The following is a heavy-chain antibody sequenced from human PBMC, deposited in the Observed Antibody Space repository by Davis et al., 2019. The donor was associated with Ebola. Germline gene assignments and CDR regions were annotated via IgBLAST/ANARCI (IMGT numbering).Heavy chain of an antibody. CDR1: GFVFSSYV. CDR3: AKDNRNIWSEV. V-gene: IGHV3-53*01. CDR2: FYVGGAT. Sequence: GGSLRLSCAASGFVFSSYVMSWVRRAPGKGLEWVSVFYVGGATYYADSVRGRFTISRDNSKNTLYLQMNGLRVEDTAIYYCAKDNRNIWSEVWGQGTMVTVSS. J-gene: IGHJ3*01. D-gene: IGHD2/OR15-2a*01.